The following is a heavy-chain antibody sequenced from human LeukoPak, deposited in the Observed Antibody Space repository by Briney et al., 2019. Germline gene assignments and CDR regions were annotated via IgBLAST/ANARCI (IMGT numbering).Heavy chain of an antibody. Sequence: PGGSLRLSCAASGFTFSSYAMSWVRQAPGKGLEWVSRINSDTSSTNYADSVKGRFTISRDNAKNTLYLQMNSLRAEGTAVYYCARTLYSYAYGYWGQGTLVTVSS. CDR1: GFTFSSYA. CDR3: ARTLYSYAYGY. D-gene: IGHD5-18*01. CDR2: INSDTSST. J-gene: IGHJ4*02. V-gene: IGHV3-74*01.